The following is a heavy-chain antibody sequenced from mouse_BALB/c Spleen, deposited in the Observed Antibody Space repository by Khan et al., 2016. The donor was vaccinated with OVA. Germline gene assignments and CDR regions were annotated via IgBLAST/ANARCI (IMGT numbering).Heavy chain of an antibody. CDR3: AREEPLYYFDY. CDR2: IYPGTDNT. D-gene: IGHD6-1*01. Sequence: QIQLVQSGAELMRPGASVKLSCKTSGYIFTSYWIHWVKQRSGQGLEWIARIYPGTDNTYYNEKFKDKATLTADKSSTAAYMQLSSLKSEDSAVYFCAREEPLYYFDYWGQGTTLTVSS. CDR1: GYIFTSYW. J-gene: IGHJ2*01. V-gene: IGHV1-76*01.